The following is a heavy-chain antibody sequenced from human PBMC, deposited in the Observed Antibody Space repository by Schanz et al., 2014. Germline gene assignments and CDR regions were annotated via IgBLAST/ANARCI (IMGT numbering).Heavy chain of an antibody. J-gene: IGHJ6*03. Sequence: VQLLESGGGLVQPGGSLRISCAASGFTFSSYAMSWVRQAPGKGLEWVALIWYDGSNEYYADSVKGRFTISRDNPKKTLYLQMNSLRAEDTAVYYCARDHQWLARYYMDVWGKGTTVTVSS. D-gene: IGHD6-19*01. CDR2: IWYDGSNE. CDR1: GFTFSSYA. CDR3: ARDHQWLARYYMDV. V-gene: IGHV3-33*08.